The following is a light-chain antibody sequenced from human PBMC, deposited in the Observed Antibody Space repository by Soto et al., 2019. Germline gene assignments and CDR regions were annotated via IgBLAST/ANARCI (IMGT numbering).Light chain of an antibody. Sequence: QSALTQPASVSGSPGQSITISCTGSSSDVGGYNSVSWYQQHPGKAPKLMIYDVSNRPSGVSNRFSGSKSGNTASLTISGLQAEDEADYFCSSYTSITTLVVFGGGTKVTVL. J-gene: IGLJ2*01. CDR1: SSDVGGYNS. CDR3: SSYTSITTLVV. CDR2: DVS. V-gene: IGLV2-14*03.